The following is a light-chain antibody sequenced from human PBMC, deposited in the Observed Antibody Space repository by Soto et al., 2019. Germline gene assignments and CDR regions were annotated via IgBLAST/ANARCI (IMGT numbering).Light chain of an antibody. J-gene: IGLJ3*02. V-gene: IGLV2-11*01. CDR2: DVS. CDR3: RSFGGSYTFWV. Sequence: QSALTQPRSVSGSPGQSVTISCTGTSSDVGDYNYVSWYQQYPGKAPKLVIYDVSKRPSGVPDRFSGSKSGNTASLTISGLQAEDEADYYCRSFGGSYTFWVFGGGTKLTVL. CDR1: SSDVGDYNY.